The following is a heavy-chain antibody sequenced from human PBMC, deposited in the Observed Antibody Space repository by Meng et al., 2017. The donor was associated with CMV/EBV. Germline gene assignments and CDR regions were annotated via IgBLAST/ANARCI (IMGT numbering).Heavy chain of an antibody. Sequence: QGPRVESGVGGVQPGGSLRLVCAASGFTFSSYGMHWVRQAPGKGLEWVAFIRYDGSNKYYADSVKGRFTISRDNSKNTLYLQMNSLRAEDTAVYYCAKPSGGSYYNSFDYWGQGTLVTVSS. CDR2: IRYDGSNK. CDR1: GFTFSSYG. CDR3: AKPSGGSYYNSFDY. J-gene: IGHJ4*02. V-gene: IGHV3-30*02. D-gene: IGHD1-26*01.